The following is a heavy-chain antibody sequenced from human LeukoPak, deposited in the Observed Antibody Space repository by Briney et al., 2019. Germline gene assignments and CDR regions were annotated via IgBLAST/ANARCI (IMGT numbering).Heavy chain of an antibody. CDR2: IWYDGSNK. J-gene: IGHJ3*02. V-gene: IGHV3-33*08. D-gene: IGHD3-3*01. CDR1: GFTFSSYG. CDR3: ARDLAEGFLEWFTIGGAFDI. Sequence: GGSLRLSCAASGFTFSSYGMHWVRQAPGKGLEWVAVIWYDGSNKYYADSVKGRFTISRDNAKNSLYLQMNSLRAEDTAVYYCARDLAEGFLEWFTIGGAFDIWGQGTMVTVSS.